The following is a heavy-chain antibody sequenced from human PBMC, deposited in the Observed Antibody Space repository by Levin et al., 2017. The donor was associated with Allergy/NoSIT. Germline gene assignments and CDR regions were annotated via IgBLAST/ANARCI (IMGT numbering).Heavy chain of an antibody. Sequence: SETLSLTCAISGDSVSSNSVAWNWIRQSPSRGLEWLGRTYYRSKWYNDYAPSVKSRITINPDTSKNQFSLQLNSVTPEDTAVYYCARGLYDTSWSTFDYWGQGTLVTVSS. CDR3: ARGLYDTSWSTFDY. CDR1: GDSVSSNSVA. D-gene: IGHD2-2*01. V-gene: IGHV6-1*01. J-gene: IGHJ4*02. CDR2: TYYRSKWYN.